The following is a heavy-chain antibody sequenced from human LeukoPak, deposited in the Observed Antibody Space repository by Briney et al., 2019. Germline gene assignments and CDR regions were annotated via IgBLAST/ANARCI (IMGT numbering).Heavy chain of an antibody. V-gene: IGHV4-59*01. CDR3: AREPCGGDCYSGYFDY. J-gene: IGHJ4*02. Sequence: VKPSETLSLTCTVSGGSISSYYWSWIRQPPGKGLEWIGYIYYSGSTNYNPPLKSRVTISVDTSKNQFSLKLSSVTAADTAVYYCAREPCGGDCYSGYFDYWGQGTLVTVSS. CDR1: GGSISSYY. D-gene: IGHD2-21*02. CDR2: IYYSGST.